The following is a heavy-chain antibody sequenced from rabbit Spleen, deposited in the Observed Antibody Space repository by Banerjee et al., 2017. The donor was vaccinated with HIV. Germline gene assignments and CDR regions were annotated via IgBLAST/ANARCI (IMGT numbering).Heavy chain of an antibody. Sequence: QEQLEESGGGLVQPGGSLTLSCKASGIDFSTSGISWVRQAPGKGLEWISCIAGSSSGFTYSATWAKGRFTCSKTSSTTVTLQMTSLTVADTATYFCARGSSGGVYGWIDNFNLWGPGTLVTVS. CDR3: ARGSSGGVYGWIDNFNL. CDR1: GIDFSTSG. CDR2: IAGSSSGFT. D-gene: IGHD1-1*01. J-gene: IGHJ4*01. V-gene: IGHV1S45*01.